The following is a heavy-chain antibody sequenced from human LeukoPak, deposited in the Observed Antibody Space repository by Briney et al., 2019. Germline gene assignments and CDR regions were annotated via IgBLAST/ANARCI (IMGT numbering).Heavy chain of an antibody. CDR2: IKQDGSEK. CDR3: ARYCSGGSCLNWFDP. V-gene: IGHV3-7*01. CDR1: GFTFSSYW. Sequence: PGGSLRLSCAASGFTFSSYWMSWVRQVPGKGLEWVANIKQDGSEKYYVDSVKGRFTISRDNAKNSLYLQMNSLRAEDTAVYYCARYCSGGSCLNWFDPWGQGTLVTASS. D-gene: IGHD2-15*01. J-gene: IGHJ5*02.